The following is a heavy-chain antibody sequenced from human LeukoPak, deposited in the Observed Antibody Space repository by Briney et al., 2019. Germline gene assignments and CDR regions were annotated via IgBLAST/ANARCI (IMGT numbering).Heavy chain of an antibody. CDR1: GFTFSSYS. J-gene: IGHJ4*01. V-gene: IGHV3-33*01. CDR2: IWYDGLNK. Sequence: PGRSLRLSCAASGFTFSSYSMHWVRQAPGRGLDWVALIWYDGLNKYYADSVKGRFTISRDNSKNILYLQMNSLRAEDTAVYYCARPSDGHYAQGGYFDYWGHGTLVTVSS. D-gene: IGHD4-17*01. CDR3: ARPSDGHYAQGGYFDY.